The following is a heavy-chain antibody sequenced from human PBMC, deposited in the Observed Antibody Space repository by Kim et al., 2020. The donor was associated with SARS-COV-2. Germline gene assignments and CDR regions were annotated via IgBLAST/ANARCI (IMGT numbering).Heavy chain of an antibody. V-gene: IGHV3-30*02. Sequence: DSVKGRFTISRDNSKNTLYLQMNSLRAEDTAVYYCAKDSEEVVVAATLDYWGQGTLVTVSS. J-gene: IGHJ4*02. CDR3: AKDSEEVVVAATLDY. D-gene: IGHD2-15*01.